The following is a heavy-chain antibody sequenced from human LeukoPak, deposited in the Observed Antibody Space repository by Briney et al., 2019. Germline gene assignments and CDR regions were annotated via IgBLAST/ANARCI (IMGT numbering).Heavy chain of an antibody. CDR1: GGTFSSYA. J-gene: IGHJ3*02. CDR2: INPSGGST. Sequence: ASVKVSCKASGGTFSSYAISWVRQAPGQGLEWMGLINPSGGSTSYAQKFQGRVTMTRDTSTSTVYMELSSLRSEDTAVYYCARVHRSGSYYDAFDIWGQGTMVTVSS. CDR3: ARVHRSGSYYDAFDI. V-gene: IGHV1-46*01. D-gene: IGHD1-26*01.